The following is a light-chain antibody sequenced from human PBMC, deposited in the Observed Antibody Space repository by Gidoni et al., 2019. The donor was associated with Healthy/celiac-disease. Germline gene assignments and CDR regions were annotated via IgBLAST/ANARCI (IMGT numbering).Light chain of an antibody. CDR3: SSYTSSSTLE. CDR1: SSDVGGYNY. Sequence: SCTGTSSDVGGYNYVSWYQQHPGKAPKLMIYEVSNRPSGVSNRFSGSKSGKTASLTISGLQAEDEADYYCSSYTSSSTLEFGGGTKLTVL. CDR2: EVS. V-gene: IGLV2-14*01. J-gene: IGLJ2*01.